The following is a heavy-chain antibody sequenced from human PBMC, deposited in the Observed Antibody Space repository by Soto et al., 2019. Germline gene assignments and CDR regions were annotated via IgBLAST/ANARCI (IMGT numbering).Heavy chain of an antibody. CDR2: INGNGGTT. CDR1: GYTFSDFA. Sequence: EVQLVESGGTLVQPGGSLRLSCAASGYTFSDFAIHWVRQTPGKRLEYVSAINGNGGTTYYGDSVKGRFTISRDNSKNTAYLQMGSLRVEDTAVYDCARWSHYGSGTYPWGQGTLVTVS. J-gene: IGHJ3*01. CDR3: ARWSHYGSGTYP. D-gene: IGHD3-10*01. V-gene: IGHV3-64*07.